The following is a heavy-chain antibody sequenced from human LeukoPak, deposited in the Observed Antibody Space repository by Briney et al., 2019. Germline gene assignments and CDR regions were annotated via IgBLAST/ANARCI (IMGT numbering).Heavy chain of an antibody. CDR2: ISAYNGNT. V-gene: IGHV1-18*01. CDR3: ARDQGDYGDCVLYYYYYYMDV. D-gene: IGHD4-17*01. J-gene: IGHJ6*03. CDR1: GYTFTSYG. Sequence: ASVKVSCKASGYTFTSYGISWVRQAPGQGLEWMGWISAYNGNTNYAQKLQGRVTMTTDTSTSTAYMELRSLRSDDTAVYYCARDQGDYGDCVLYYYYYYMDVWGKGTTVTVSS.